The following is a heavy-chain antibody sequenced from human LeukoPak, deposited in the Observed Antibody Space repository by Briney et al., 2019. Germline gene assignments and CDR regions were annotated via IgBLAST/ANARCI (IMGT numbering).Heavy chain of an antibody. Sequence: SETLSLTCTVSGGSISGFYWSWIRQPPGKALEWIGYIYYSGSTNYNPSLKSRVTISVDTSKYQFSLKLSSVTAADTAVYYCARRLGYYGSGSQIDYWGQGTLVTVSS. J-gene: IGHJ4*02. CDR1: GGSISGFY. CDR2: IYYSGST. V-gene: IGHV4-59*08. CDR3: ARRLGYYGSGSQIDY. D-gene: IGHD3-10*01.